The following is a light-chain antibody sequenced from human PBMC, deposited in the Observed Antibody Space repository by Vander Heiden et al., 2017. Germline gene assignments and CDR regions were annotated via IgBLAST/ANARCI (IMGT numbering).Light chain of an antibody. CDR1: QSISSY. J-gene: IGKJ1*01. V-gene: IGKV1-39*01. Sequence: DIQMTQSPSSLYASVGDRVTITCRASQSISSYLNWYQQKPGKAPQLLIYAASSLQSWVPSRFSGSGSGTDFTLTISSLQPEDFATYYCQQSYSTPRWTFGQGTKVEIK. CDR2: AAS. CDR3: QQSYSTPRWT.